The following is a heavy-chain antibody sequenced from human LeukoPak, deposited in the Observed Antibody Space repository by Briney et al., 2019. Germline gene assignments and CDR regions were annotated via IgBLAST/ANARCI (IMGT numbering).Heavy chain of an antibody. D-gene: IGHD3-22*01. CDR3: AKDSSGYYRPFDF. CDR2: ISSSGCST. V-gene: IGHV3-23*01. J-gene: IGHJ3*01. CDR1: GFTFSGYA. Sequence: PGGSLTLPCTASGFTFSGYAMSWVRQAPGKGLEWVSNISSSGCSTYYAESVTGRFTISRDNSKNTLYLQMNSLRDEDTAVDYCAKDSSGYYRPFDFWGQGTLVTVSS.